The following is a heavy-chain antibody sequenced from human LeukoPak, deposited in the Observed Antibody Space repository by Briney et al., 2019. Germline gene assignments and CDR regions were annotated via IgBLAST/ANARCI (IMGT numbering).Heavy chain of an antibody. CDR1: GFTFSSYA. CDR3: ATSDYGDPRADY. CDR2: ISGSGGST. Sequence: GGSLRLSCSASGFTFSSYAMSWVRQAPGKGLEWVSAISGSGGSTYYADSVKGRFTISRDNAKNSLYLQMNSLRAEDTAVYYCATSDYGDPRADYWGQGTLVTVSS. J-gene: IGHJ4*02. D-gene: IGHD4-17*01. V-gene: IGHV3-23*01.